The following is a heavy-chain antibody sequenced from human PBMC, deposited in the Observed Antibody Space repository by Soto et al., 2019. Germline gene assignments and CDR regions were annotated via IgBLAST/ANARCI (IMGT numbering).Heavy chain of an antibody. Sequence: QVQLQQWGAGLLKPSETLSLTCAVYGGSFSGYYWSWIRQPPGKGLEWIGEINHSGSTNYNPSLNKRAAISVDTSKNQFSLTLSSVTAADTAVYYCARAPRSPSCSGGSCYQNWFDPWGQGTLVTVSS. CDR2: INHSGST. CDR1: GGSFSGYY. J-gene: IGHJ5*02. D-gene: IGHD2-15*01. CDR3: ARAPRSPSCSGGSCYQNWFDP. V-gene: IGHV4-34*01.